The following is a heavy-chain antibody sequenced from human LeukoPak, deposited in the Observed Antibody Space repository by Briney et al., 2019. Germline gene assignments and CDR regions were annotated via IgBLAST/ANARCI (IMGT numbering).Heavy chain of an antibody. J-gene: IGHJ4*02. Sequence: GGSLRLSCAASGFTFSSYAMHWARQAPGKGLEYVSAISSNGGSTYYANSVKGRFTISRDNAKNTLYLQMNSLRAEDTAVYYCATLISGWSLYWGQGTLVTVSS. V-gene: IGHV3-64*01. CDR1: GFTFSSYA. CDR2: ISSNGGST. CDR3: ATLISGWSLY. D-gene: IGHD6-19*01.